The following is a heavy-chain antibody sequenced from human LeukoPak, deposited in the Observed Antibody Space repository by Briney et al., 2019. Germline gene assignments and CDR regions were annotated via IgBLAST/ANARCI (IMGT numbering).Heavy chain of an antibody. Sequence: GRSLRLSCAESGFTFSSYAMHWVRQAPGKGLERVAVIWDDGSNEYYADSVTGRFTSSRDGSKNTLFLQMNSLRAEDTAVYYCAREADWSGGSCYRGAFDIWGQGTMVTVSS. CDR1: GFTFSSYA. D-gene: IGHD2-15*01. CDR2: IWDDGSNE. CDR3: AREADWSGGSCYRGAFDI. V-gene: IGHV3-33*01. J-gene: IGHJ3*02.